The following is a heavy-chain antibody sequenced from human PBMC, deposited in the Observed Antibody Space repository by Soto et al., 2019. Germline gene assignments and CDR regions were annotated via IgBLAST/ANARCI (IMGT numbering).Heavy chain of an antibody. CDR2: IRSYNNST. CDR3: ARHGNGDDY. Sequence: GASVKASCKSSGYTITSYGVNWVRQAPGQGLEWMGWIRSYNNSTNYAQKLQGRVTMTTDTSTNTAYMELRSLRSDDTAVYYCARHGNGDDYWGQGTLVTVSS. V-gene: IGHV1-18*01. J-gene: IGHJ4*02. D-gene: IGHD2-8*01. CDR1: GYTITSYG.